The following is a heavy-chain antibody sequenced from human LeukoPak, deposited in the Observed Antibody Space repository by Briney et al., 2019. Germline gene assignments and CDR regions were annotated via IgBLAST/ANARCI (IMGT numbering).Heavy chain of an antibody. V-gene: IGHV3-30*18. CDR1: GFTFSSYG. CDR3: AKDPRGSYYDSGSYYDY. CDR2: ISYDGSNK. Sequence: PGRSLRLSCAASGFTFSSYGMHWVRQAPGKGLEWVAVISYDGSNKYYADSVKGRFTISRDNSKNTLYLQMNSLRAEDTAVYYCAKDPRGSYYDSGSYYDYWGLGTLVTVSS. J-gene: IGHJ4*02. D-gene: IGHD3-10*01.